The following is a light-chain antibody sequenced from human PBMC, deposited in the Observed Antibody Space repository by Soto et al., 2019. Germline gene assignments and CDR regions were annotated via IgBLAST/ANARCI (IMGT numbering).Light chain of an antibody. CDR3: HQYGSSPRT. CDR1: QSVSSNV. V-gene: IGKV3-20*01. Sequence: EIVLTQSPGTLSLSPGDRATLSCRASQSVSSNVLAWYQQKPGQAPRLLIYGASIRASGIPDRFSGSGSGTDFTLTIRRLEPEDFAMYFCHQYGSSPRTFGQGTKVEIE. J-gene: IGKJ1*01. CDR2: GAS.